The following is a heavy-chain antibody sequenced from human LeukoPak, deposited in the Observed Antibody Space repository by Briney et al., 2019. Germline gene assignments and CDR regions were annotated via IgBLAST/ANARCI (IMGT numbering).Heavy chain of an antibody. CDR1: GGSFSGYY. D-gene: IGHD3-9*01. Sequence: SETLSLTCAVYGGSFSGYYWSWIRQPPGKGLEWIGEINHSGSTNYNPSLKSRVTISVDTSKIQFSLKLSSVTAADTAVYYCAGILRYFGWLTYYYYGMDVWGQGTTVTVSS. CDR2: INHSGST. CDR3: AGILRYFGWLTYYYYGMDV. V-gene: IGHV4-34*01. J-gene: IGHJ6*02.